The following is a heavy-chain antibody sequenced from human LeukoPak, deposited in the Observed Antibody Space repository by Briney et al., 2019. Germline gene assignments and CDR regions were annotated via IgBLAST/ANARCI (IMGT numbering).Heavy chain of an antibody. CDR3: ARDRDTIDY. CDR2: IYHSGST. J-gene: IGHJ4*02. Sequence: SETLSLTCTVSGYSISSGYYWGWIRQPPGKGLEWIGSIYHSGSTYYNPSLKSRVTISVDTSKNQFSLKLSSVTAADTAVYYCARDRDTIDYWGQGTLVTVSS. CDR1: GYSISSGYY. V-gene: IGHV4-38-2*02. D-gene: IGHD5-18*01.